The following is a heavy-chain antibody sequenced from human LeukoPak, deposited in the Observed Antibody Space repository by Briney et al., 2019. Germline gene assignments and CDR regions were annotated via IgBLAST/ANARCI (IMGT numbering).Heavy chain of an antibody. J-gene: IGHJ4*02. CDR1: GGSISSGSYY. D-gene: IGHD1-26*01. Sequence: SQTLSLTCTVSGGSISSGSYYWSWIRQPAGKGREWIGRIYTSGSTNYNPSLKSRVTISVDTSKNQFSLKLSSVTAADTAVYYCARALRGSYFMDYWGQGTLVTVSS. CDR2: IYTSGST. V-gene: IGHV4-61*02. CDR3: ARALRGSYFMDY.